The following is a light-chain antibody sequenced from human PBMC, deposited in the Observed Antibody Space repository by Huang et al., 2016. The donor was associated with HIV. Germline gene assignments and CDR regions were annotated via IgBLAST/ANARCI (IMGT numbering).Light chain of an antibody. CDR2: DAS. CDR1: QRVSSN. V-gene: IGKV3-15*01. Sequence: EIVMTQSPATLSVSPGERATLSCRASQRVSSNLAWYQQKPGQAPRLLIYDASTRSTGIPARFSGSGSWTEFTLTISSLQSEDFAVYYCQQYNNWPPGAFGQGTKVEIK. J-gene: IGKJ1*01. CDR3: QQYNNWPPGA.